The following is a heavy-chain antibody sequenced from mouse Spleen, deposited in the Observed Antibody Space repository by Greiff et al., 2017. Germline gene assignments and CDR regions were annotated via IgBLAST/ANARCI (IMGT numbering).Heavy chain of an antibody. CDR3: ARDGGVRRDAMDY. V-gene: IGHV1-82*01. CDR1: GYAFSSSW. CDR2: IYPGDGDT. J-gene: IGHJ4*01. D-gene: IGHD2-14*01. Sequence: QVQLQQSGPELVKPGASVKISCKASGYAFSSSWMNWVKQRPGKGLEWIGRIYPGDGDTNYNGKFKGKATLTADKSSSTAYMQLSSLTSEDSAVYFCARDGGVRRDAMDYWGQGTSVTVSS.